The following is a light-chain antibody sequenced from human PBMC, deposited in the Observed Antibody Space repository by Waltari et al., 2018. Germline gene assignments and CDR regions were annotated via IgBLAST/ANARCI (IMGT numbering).Light chain of an antibody. CDR2: QDS. V-gene: IGLV3-1*01. CDR3: QAWDSSTGNV. J-gene: IGLJ1*01. Sequence: SYELTQTPSVSVSPGQTASITCPGDKLGDKYACWYQQKPGQSPVLVIYQDSKRPSGIPERFSGSNSGNTATLTISGTQAMDEADYYCQAWDSSTGNVFGTGTKVTVL. CDR1: KLGDKY.